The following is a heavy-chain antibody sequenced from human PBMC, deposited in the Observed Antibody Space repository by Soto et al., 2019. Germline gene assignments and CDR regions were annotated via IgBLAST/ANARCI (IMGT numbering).Heavy chain of an antibody. CDR3: ARVLVHRSGWAWGRFDDI. V-gene: IGHV4-34*01. CDR2: INHSGST. CDR1: GGSFSGYY. D-gene: IGHD6-19*01. Sequence: SETLSLTCAVYGGSFSGYYWSWIRQPPGKGLEWIGEINHSGSTNYNPSLKSRVTISVDTSKNQFSLKLSSVTAADTAVYYCARVLVHRSGWAWGRFDDIWGQGTMVTVSS. J-gene: IGHJ3*02.